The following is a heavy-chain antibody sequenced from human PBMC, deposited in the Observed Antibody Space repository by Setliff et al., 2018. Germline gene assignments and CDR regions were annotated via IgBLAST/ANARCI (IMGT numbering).Heavy chain of an antibody. Sequence: GGSLRLSCAASGFTFSNAWMTWVRQAPGKGLEWVGRIKSKTDGGTTDYAAPVKGRFTISRDDSKNTLYLQMNSLRAEDTAVYYCARDGYDTSGYSRSYYYYYMDVWGKGTTVTGSS. CDR2: IKSKTDGGTT. CDR1: GFTFSNAW. CDR3: ARDGYDTSGYSRSYYYYYMDV. J-gene: IGHJ6*03. D-gene: IGHD3-22*01. V-gene: IGHV3-15*01.